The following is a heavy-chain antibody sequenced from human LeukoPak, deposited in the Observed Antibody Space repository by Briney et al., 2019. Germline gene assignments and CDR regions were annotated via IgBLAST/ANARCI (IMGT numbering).Heavy chain of an antibody. Sequence: GGSLRLSCAASGFTFSSYGMHWVRQAPGKGLEWVAVISYDGSNKYYADSVKGRFTISRGNSKNTLYLQMNSLRAEDTAVYYCAKEGEDDFWSGYYNVWGKGTTVTVSS. CDR2: ISYDGSNK. CDR3: AKEGEDDFWSGYYNV. J-gene: IGHJ6*04. V-gene: IGHV3-30*18. CDR1: GFTFSSYG. D-gene: IGHD3-3*01.